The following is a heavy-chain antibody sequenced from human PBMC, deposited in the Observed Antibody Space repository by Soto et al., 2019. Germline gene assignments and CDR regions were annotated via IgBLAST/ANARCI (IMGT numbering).Heavy chain of an antibody. CDR3: ARVQWLVREDY. V-gene: IGHV4-34*01. CDR1: GGSFSCYY. J-gene: IGHJ4*02. D-gene: IGHD6-19*01. Sequence: SETLSLTCAVYGGSFSCYYWSWIRQPPGKGLEWIGEINHSGSTNYNPSLKSRVTISVDTSKNQFSLKLSSVTAADTAVYYCARVQWLVREDYWGQGTLVTVSS. CDR2: INHSGST.